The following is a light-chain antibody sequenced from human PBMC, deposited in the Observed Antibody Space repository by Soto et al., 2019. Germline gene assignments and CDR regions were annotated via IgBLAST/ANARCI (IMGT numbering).Light chain of an antibody. J-gene: IGLJ1*01. Sequence: QSALTQPASVSGSPGQSITISCTGTSSDVGSYNLVSWYQQHPGKSPKLMIYEVSKRPSGVSNSFSGSKSGNTASLTISGLQAEDEADYYCCSYAGSYYVFGTGTKVTVL. CDR2: EVS. V-gene: IGLV2-23*02. CDR1: SSDVGSYNL. CDR3: CSYAGSYYV.